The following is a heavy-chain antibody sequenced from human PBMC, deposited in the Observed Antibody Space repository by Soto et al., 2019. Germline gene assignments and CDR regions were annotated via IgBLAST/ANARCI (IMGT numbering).Heavy chain of an antibody. V-gene: IGHV4-39*02. CDR3: ARPERTAAFDV. CDR1: GGSISGSKFF. J-gene: IGHJ3*01. D-gene: IGHD2-21*02. CDR2: IYYSGST. Sequence: QLQLQESGPGLVKPSETLSLTCTVSGGSISGSKFFWAWIRQPPGKGLEWIGNIYYSGSTDYNPALKSRVTMSVDTSKNHFSLRLSSVTAADTAVYYCARPERTAAFDVWGQGTMVSVSS.